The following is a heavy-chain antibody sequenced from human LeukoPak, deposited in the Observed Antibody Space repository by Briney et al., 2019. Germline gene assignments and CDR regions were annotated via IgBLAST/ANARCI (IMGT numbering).Heavy chain of an antibody. CDR1: GYTFTSYG. CDR3: ARATYDFWSGFPPYYYYYYMDV. Sequence: ASVKVSCKASGYTFTSYGISWVRQAPGQGLEWMGWISAYNGNTNYAQKLQGRVTMTTDTSTSTAYMELRSLRSDDTAVYYCARATYDFWSGFPPYYYYYYMDVWGKGTTVTVSS. V-gene: IGHV1-18*01. J-gene: IGHJ6*03. CDR2: ISAYNGNT. D-gene: IGHD3-3*01.